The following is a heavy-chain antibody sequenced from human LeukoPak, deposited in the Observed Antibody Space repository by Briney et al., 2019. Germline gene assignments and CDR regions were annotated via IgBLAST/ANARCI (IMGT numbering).Heavy chain of an antibody. CDR2: INPNSGGT. J-gene: IGHJ6*03. V-gene: IGHV1-2*02. D-gene: IGHD3-3*01. Sequence: GASVKVSCKASGYTFTSYGISWVRQAPGQGLEWMGWINPNSGGTNYAQKFQGRVTMTRDTSISTAYMELSRLRSDDTAVYYCARGITSYYYYMDVWGKGTTVTVSS. CDR3: ARGITSYYYYMDV. CDR1: GYTFTSYG.